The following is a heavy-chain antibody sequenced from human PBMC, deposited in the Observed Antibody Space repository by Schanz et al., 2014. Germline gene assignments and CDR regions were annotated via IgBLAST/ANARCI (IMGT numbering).Heavy chain of an antibody. CDR3: TRDRGALINHNDALDL. CDR2: TSTDGTKT. J-gene: IGHJ3*01. CDR1: GFNFRGHA. D-gene: IGHD3-16*01. Sequence: QGQLVESGGGVVQPGTSLRLSCAASGFNFRGHAMHWVRQAPGQGLEKVAVTSTDGTKTYYAASVRGRFTISRDNSKNTVYLQMNSLRSEDTAVYYCTRDRGALINHNDALDLWGQGTMVSVSS. V-gene: IGHV3-30*04.